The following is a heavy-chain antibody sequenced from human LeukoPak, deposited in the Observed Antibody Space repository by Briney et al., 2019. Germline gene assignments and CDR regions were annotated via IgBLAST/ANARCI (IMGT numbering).Heavy chain of an antibody. D-gene: IGHD2-21*01. CDR2: IYTSGST. CDR3: ARDDSDAFDI. V-gene: IGHV4-61*02. Sequence: SETLSLTCTVSGGSISSGSYYWSWLRQPAGKGLEWIGRIYTSGSTNYNPSLKSRVTISVDTSKNQFSLKLSSVTAADTAVYYCARDDSDAFDIWGQGTMVTVCS. CDR1: GGSISSGSYY. J-gene: IGHJ3*02.